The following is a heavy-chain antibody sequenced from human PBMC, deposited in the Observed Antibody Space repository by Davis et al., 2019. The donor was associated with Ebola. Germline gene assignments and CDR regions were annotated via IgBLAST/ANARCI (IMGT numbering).Heavy chain of an antibody. J-gene: IGHJ4*02. CDR1: GFTFSSYA. CDR2: ISGGSGGGT. Sequence: PGGSLRLSCAASGFTFSSYAMSWVRQAPGKGLEWVSSISGGSGGGTYYADSVKGRFTISRDNAKNSLYLQMNSLRDEDTAVYYCARDLTIAARPVLDYWGQGTLVTVSS. D-gene: IGHD6-6*01. V-gene: IGHV3-23*01. CDR3: ARDLTIAARPVLDY.